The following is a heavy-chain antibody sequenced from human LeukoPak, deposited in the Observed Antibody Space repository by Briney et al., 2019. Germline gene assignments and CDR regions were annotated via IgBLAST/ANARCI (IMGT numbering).Heavy chain of an antibody. V-gene: IGHV5-51*01. CDR3: ARQAVRNLVEPFDY. D-gene: IGHD2-15*01. CDR1: GYSFTSYW. CDR2: IYPRDSDT. J-gene: IGHJ4*02. Sequence: GESLKISCKGSGYSFTSYWIGWVRQMPGKGLEWMGIIYPRDSDTRHSPSFQGQVTISADKSISTAYLQWSSLKASDTAMYYCARQAVRNLVEPFDYWGQGTLVTVSS.